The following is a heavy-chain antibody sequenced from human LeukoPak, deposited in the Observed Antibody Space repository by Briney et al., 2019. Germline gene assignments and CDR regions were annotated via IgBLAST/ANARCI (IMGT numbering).Heavy chain of an antibody. V-gene: IGHV4-59*01. J-gene: IGHJ4*02. CDR1: GGSISTNY. D-gene: IGHD6-6*01. Sequence: SETLSLTCTVSGGSISTNYWSWIRQPPGKGLEWIGYVYYSGSTNYKPSLKSRVTISVDTSKNQFSLKLSSVTAADTAVYYCARVLEGQLVNDWGQGTLVTVSS. CDR3: ARVLEGQLVND. CDR2: VYYSGST.